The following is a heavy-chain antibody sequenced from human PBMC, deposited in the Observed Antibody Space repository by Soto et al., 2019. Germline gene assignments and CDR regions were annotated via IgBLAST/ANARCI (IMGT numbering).Heavy chain of an antibody. D-gene: IGHD3-10*01. V-gene: IGHV3-33*01. CDR1: GFSFSSYG. Sequence: GGSLRLSCAASGFSFSSYGIHWVRQAPGKGLEWVAVIWYDGTNKYYGDSVKGRFTISRDNSENMLYLDMNNLRDEDTAVYYCARVDGRGVTGYFDYWGQGIQVTVSS. CDR3: ARVDGRGVTGYFDY. J-gene: IGHJ4*02. CDR2: IWYDGTNK.